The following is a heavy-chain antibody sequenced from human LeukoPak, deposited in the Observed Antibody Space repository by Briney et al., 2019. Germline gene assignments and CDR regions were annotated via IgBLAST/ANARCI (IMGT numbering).Heavy chain of an antibody. CDR1: GGSFSGYY. CDR3: ARGRGCSSTSCYTDYYYYMDV. V-gene: IGHV4-34*01. D-gene: IGHD2-2*02. Sequence: KPSETLSLTCAVYGGSFSGYYWSWIRQPPGKGLEWIGEFNHSGSTNYNPSLKSRVTISVDTSKNQFSLRLTSVTAADTAVYYCARGRGCSSTSCYTDYYYYMDVWGKGTTVTVSS. J-gene: IGHJ6*03. CDR2: FNHSGST.